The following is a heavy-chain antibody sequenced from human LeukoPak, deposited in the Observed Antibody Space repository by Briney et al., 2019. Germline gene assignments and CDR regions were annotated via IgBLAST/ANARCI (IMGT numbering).Heavy chain of an antibody. CDR3: AGKPNSLYYFDY. J-gene: IGHJ4*02. Sequence: PSETLSLTCTVSGYSISSGYYWGWIRQHPGKGLEWIGYTHHRGLTYYNPSLKNRVAISEDTSANQVSLKLSSATAADTAVYLCAGKPNSLYYFDYWGQGALVTVSS. CDR2: THHRGLT. CDR1: GYSISSGYY. D-gene: IGHD2/OR15-2a*01. V-gene: IGHV4-31*03.